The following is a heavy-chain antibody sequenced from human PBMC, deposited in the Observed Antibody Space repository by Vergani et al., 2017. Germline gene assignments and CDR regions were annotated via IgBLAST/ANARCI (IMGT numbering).Heavy chain of an antibody. D-gene: IGHD3-16*01. CDR2: IFTRGST. CDR1: GVSITGGSYY. Sequence: QVQLQQSGPGLVNPSQTLSLTCSVSGVSITGGSYYWNWMRQSAEKGLEWIGRIFTRGSTDYTPSLKGRVTISFDTSKNQFSLKLNSVTAADTAVYYCARGAYEAYFDYWGQGILVTVSS. J-gene: IGHJ4*02. CDR3: ARGAYEAYFDY. V-gene: IGHV4-61*02.